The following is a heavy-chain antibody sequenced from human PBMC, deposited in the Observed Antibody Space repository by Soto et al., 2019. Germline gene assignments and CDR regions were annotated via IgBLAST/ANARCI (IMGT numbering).Heavy chain of an antibody. CDR1: GFTFGDYA. D-gene: IGHD3-9*01. V-gene: IGHV3-49*03. J-gene: IGHJ3*02. Sequence: GGSLRLSCTASGFTFGDYAMSWFRQAPGKGLEWVGFIRSKAYGGTTEYAASVKGRFTISRDDSKSIAHLQMNSLKTEDTAVYYCTTFDWLYTLPKNDAFDIWGQGTMVTVSS. CDR2: IRSKAYGGTT. CDR3: TTFDWLYTLPKNDAFDI.